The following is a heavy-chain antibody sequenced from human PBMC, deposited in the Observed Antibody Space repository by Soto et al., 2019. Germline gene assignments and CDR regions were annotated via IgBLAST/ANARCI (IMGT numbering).Heavy chain of an antibody. CDR3: PKDPAAPPLYFDY. CDR2: ISGSGGST. CDR1: GFTFSSYA. J-gene: IGHJ4*02. D-gene: IGHD6-13*01. Sequence: EVQLLESGGGLVQPGGSLRLSCAASGFTFSSYAMSWVRQAPGKGLEWVSAISGSGGSTYYADSVKGRFTISRDNSKNTRNRKMNGLRAEKRAVNNCPKDPAAPPLYFDYWAREPWSPSPQ. V-gene: IGHV3-23*01.